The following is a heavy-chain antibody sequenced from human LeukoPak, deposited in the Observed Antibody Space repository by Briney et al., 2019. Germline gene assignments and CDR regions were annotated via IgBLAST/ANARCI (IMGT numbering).Heavy chain of an antibody. CDR1: GFTFSSYE. Sequence: GGSLRLSCAASGFTFSSYEMNWVRQAPGKGLEWVSYISSSGSTIYYADSVKGRFTISRDNAKNSLYLQMNSLRAEDTALYYCARNYYDSSAYYQGVAFDIWGQGTMVTVSS. D-gene: IGHD3-22*01. CDR2: ISSSGSTI. J-gene: IGHJ3*02. CDR3: ARNYYDSSAYYQGVAFDI. V-gene: IGHV3-48*03.